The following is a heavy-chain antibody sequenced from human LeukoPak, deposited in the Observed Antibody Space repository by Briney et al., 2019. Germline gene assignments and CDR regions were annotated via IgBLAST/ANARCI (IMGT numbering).Heavy chain of an antibody. Sequence: SQTLSLTCAVSGGSISSGGYSWSWIRQPPGKGLEWIGYIYHSGSTYYNPSLKSRVTISVDRPKNQFSLKLSSVTAADTAVYYCARVSEDLTAFDIWGQGTMVTVSS. CDR1: GGSISSGGYS. D-gene: IGHD2-15*01. CDR2: IYHSGST. J-gene: IGHJ3*02. V-gene: IGHV4-30-2*01. CDR3: ARVSEDLTAFDI.